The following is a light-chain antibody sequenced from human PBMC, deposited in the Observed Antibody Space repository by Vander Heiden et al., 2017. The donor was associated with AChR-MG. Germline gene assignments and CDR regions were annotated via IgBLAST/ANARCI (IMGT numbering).Light chain of an antibody. J-gene: IGLJ2*01. V-gene: IGLV2-11*01. CDR1: SSDVGGYNY. CDR3: GSYAGSYVV. CDR2: DVS. Sequence: QSALTQPRSVSGSPGPSVTISCPGTSSDVGGYNYVSWYQQHPGKAPKLMIYDVSKRPSGVPDRFSGSRSGNTASLTISGLQAEDETDYYCGSYAGSYVVFGGGTTLTVL.